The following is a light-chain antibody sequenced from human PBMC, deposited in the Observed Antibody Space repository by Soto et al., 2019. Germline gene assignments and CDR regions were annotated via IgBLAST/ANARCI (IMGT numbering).Light chain of an antibody. CDR1: QSTSTW. J-gene: IGKJ1*01. CDR3: QQYITSPYA. Sequence: DIPMTQSPSTLSASVGDRVTITCRASQSTSTWLAWDQQRPGKTPKLLISDASKLESGGPSRFSGSGSGTEFTLPISSLQPDDFAIYYCQQYITSPYAFGQGTKVEIK. CDR2: DAS. V-gene: IGKV1-5*03.